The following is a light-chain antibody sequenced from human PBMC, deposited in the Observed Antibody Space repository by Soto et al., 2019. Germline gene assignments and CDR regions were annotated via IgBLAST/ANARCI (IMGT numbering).Light chain of an antibody. CDR3: QQYKSVSLLT. V-gene: IGKV1-5*03. CDR1: QSITTW. Sequence: DIQMTQSPSTLSASAGDRVTITCRASQSITTWLAWYQQKPGKAPKLLIYKASTLESGVPSRFSGSGSGTEFTLTISSLQPDDFATYYCQQYKSVSLLTFGGGTKVDIK. CDR2: KAS. J-gene: IGKJ4*01.